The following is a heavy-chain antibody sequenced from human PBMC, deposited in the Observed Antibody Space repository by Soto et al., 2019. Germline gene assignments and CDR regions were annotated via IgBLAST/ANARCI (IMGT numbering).Heavy chain of an antibody. V-gene: IGHV3-23*01. D-gene: IGHD6-19*01. Sequence: EVQLLESGGGLVQPGGSLRLSCAASGFTFSSYAMSWVRQAPGKGLEWVSVISGNGDSTYYADYVKGRFTISRDNSKNTLYLQMNSLRAEDTAVYYCAKRGAGHYFDFWGQGTLVTVSS. CDR1: GFTFSSYA. CDR2: ISGNGDST. J-gene: IGHJ4*02. CDR3: AKRGAGHYFDF.